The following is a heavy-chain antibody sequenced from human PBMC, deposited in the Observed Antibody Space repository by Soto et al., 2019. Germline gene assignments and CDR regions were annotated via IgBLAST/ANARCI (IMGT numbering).Heavy chain of an antibody. CDR3: ARGFSRLLNGPFPLDY. CDR2: IIPAFRTT. D-gene: IGHD2-8*01. J-gene: IGHJ4*02. CDR1: RGSFSTYA. Sequence: QVQLVQSGAEVKKPGSSVTVSCRASRGSFSTYAITWVRQAPGQGLEWVGRIIPAFRTTHYARKLQDRVSITADASTMTAFLELNTLTYGATAVYYCARGFSRLLNGPFPLDYWGRGALVIVSS. V-gene: IGHV1-69*18.